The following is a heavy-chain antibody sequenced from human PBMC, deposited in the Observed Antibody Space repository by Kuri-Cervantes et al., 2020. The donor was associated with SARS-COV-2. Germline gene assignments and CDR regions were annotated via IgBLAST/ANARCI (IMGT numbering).Heavy chain of an antibody. Sequence: GESLKISCAASRFTFSHYGVHWVRQAPGKGLEWVAVISFDGSNKYYGDSVKGRFTISRDNSKNMLYLQIDSLRADDAAVYYCAREKLYSGSHIDYWGQGTLVTVSS. J-gene: IGHJ4*02. CDR1: RFTFSHYG. D-gene: IGHD1-26*01. CDR3: AREKLYSGSHIDY. V-gene: IGHV3-30-3*01. CDR2: ISFDGSNK.